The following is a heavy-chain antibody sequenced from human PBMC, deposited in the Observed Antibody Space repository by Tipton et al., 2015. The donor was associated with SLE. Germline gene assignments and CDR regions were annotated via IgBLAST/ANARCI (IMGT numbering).Heavy chain of an antibody. D-gene: IGHD3-3*01. J-gene: IGHJ4*02. CDR3: ARSPVDYWNGYSA. Sequence: SLRLSCEASGFTFDVYALSWVRPAQGKGLEWVSAITGRGDRTYCIDSVKGRFTISRDNSKNSLYLQMNGLRAEDTAVYYCARSPVDYWNGYSAWGQGTLVAVSS. V-gene: IGHV3-23*01. CDR1: GFTFDVYA. CDR2: ITGRGDRT.